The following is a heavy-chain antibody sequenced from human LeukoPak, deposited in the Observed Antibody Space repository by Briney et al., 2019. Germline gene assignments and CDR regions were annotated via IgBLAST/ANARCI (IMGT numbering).Heavy chain of an antibody. CDR2: ISWNSGSI. CDR1: GFTFDDYA. V-gene: IGHV3-9*01. CDR3: AKGRGWLQFFDT. J-gene: IGHJ4*02. D-gene: IGHD5-24*01. Sequence: GGSLRLSCAASGFTFDDYAMHWVRQAPGKGLEWVSGISWNSGSIGYADSVKGRFTISRDNSKNTLYLQMNSLRAEDTAIYYCAKGRGWLQFFDTWGQGTLVTVSS.